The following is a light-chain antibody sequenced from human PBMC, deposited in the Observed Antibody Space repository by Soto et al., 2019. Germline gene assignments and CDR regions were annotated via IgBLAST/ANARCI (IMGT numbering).Light chain of an antibody. CDR3: QSYDSSLYV. CDR2: EDN. CDR1: SGSIASNY. Sequence: NFMLTQPHSVSESPGKTVTISCTRSSGSIASNYVQWYQQRPGSAPTTVIYEDNQRPSGVPDRFSGSIDSSSNSASLTISGLKTEYEADYYCQSYDSSLYVFGTVTKLTVL. J-gene: IGLJ1*01. V-gene: IGLV6-57*04.